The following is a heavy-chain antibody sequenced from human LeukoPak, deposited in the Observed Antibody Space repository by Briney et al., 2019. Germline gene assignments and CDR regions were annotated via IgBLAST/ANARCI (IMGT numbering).Heavy chain of an antibody. D-gene: IGHD6-19*01. CDR2: INPNTGAT. CDR1: GYTLTGYY. CDR3: ARDRVGSGWPRPYYFEV. Sequence: ASVKVSCKASGYTLTGYYLHWVRQAPGQGLERRGWINPNTGATHSAQKFQGRITMTRDTSISTAYMDLSRLRSDDTAVYYCARDRVGSGWPRPYYFEVWGQGTLVTVSS. J-gene: IGHJ4*02. V-gene: IGHV1-2*02.